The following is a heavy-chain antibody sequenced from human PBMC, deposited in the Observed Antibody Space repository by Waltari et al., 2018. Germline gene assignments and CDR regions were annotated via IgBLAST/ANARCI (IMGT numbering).Heavy chain of an antibody. D-gene: IGHD1-26*01. V-gene: IGHV3-23*04. CDR3: AKSTGSYYEVFDY. J-gene: IGHJ4*02. Sequence: EVRLVESGGGLVQPGGSLTLSCAASGFTFSNYGMSWVRQAPGKGLECVSTISGSGGTTFYSDSVKGRFTMSKDNSKNTLFVQMNSLRFDDTAEYYCAKSTGSYYEVFDYWGRGTLVTVSS. CDR1: GFTFSNYG. CDR2: ISGSGGTT.